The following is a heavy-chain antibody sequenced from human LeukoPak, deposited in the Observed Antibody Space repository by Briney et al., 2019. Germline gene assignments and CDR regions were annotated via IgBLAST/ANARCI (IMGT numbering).Heavy chain of an antibody. CDR2: ISWDGGDT. CDR3: AKGPREVFPGYMDV. V-gene: IGHV3-43*01. CDR1: GFTFDDYT. J-gene: IGHJ6*03. Sequence: GGSLRLSCAASGFTFDDYTMHWVRQAPGKGLEWVSLISWDGGDTYYADSVKGRFTISRDNSKNSLYLQMNSLRTEDTALYYCAKGPREVFPGYMDVWGKGTTVTVSS. D-gene: IGHD2-21*01.